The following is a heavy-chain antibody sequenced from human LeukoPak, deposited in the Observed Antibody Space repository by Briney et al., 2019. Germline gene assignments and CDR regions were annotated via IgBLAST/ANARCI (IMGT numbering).Heavy chain of an antibody. D-gene: IGHD2-21*02. J-gene: IGHJ6*03. CDR3: ARYCGGDCYSGCYYYMDV. CDR2: IYYSGST. Sequence: SETLSLTCTVSGGSISSSSYYWGWIRQPPGKGLEWIGSIYYSGSTYYNPSLKSRVTISVDTSKNQFSLKLSSVTAADTAVYYCARYCGGDCYSGCYYYMDVWGKGTTATVSS. CDR1: GGSISSSSYY. V-gene: IGHV4-39*01.